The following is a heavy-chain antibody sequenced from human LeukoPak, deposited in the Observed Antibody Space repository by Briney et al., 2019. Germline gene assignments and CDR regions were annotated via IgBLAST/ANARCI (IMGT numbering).Heavy chain of an antibody. CDR3: ARQRVRSGGLGY. V-gene: IGHV4-39*01. CDR2: IYYSGST. Sequence: PETLSLTCTVSGGSISSSSYYWGWIRQPPGKGLEWIGSIYYSGSTYYNPSLKSRVTISVDTSKNQFSLKLSSVTAADTAVYYCARQRVRSGGLGYWGQGTLVTVSS. D-gene: IGHD4-23*01. J-gene: IGHJ4*02. CDR1: GGSISSSSYY.